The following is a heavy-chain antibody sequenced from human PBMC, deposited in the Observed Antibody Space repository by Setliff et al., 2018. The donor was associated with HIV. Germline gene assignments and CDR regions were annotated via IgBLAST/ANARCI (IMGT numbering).Heavy chain of an antibody. CDR3: VRVGPWYYARSGYLASWDY. CDR2: TNPQSDIA. V-gene: IGHV1-69*10. CDR1: GCTFNHYA. Sequence: SVKVSCKASGCTFNHYALSWVRQAPGQRPEWMGGTNPQSDIANYAQRFQGRVTITEDHSTTTTYMELTSLRADDTAVYYCVRVGPWYYARSGYLASWDYWGQGTLVTVSS. D-gene: IGHD3-22*01. J-gene: IGHJ4*02.